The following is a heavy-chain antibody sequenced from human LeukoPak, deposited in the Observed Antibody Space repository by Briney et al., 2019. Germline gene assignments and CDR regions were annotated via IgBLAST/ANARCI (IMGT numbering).Heavy chain of an antibody. J-gene: IGHJ4*02. CDR1: GYTFTGYY. D-gene: IGHD3-22*01. CDR2: INPNSGGT. CDR3: ARDYYDSSGTFDY. V-gene: IGHV1-2*06. Sequence: ASVKVSCKASGYTFTGYYMHWVRQAPGQGLEWMGRINPNSGGTNYAQKFQGRVTMTRDTSISTVYMELSRLRSDDTAVYYCARDYYDSSGTFDYWGQGTLVTVSS.